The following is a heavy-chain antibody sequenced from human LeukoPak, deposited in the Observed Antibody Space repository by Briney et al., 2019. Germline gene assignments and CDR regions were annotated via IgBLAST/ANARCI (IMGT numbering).Heavy chain of an antibody. CDR3: ARDFDLIAAAGRNAFDI. V-gene: IGHV1-2*02. CDR2: INPNSGVT. Sequence: ASVKVSCKASGYTFTGYYMHWVRQAPGQGLEWMGWINPNSGVTNYSQKFQGRVTMTRDTSISTAYMELSRLRSDDTAVYYCARDFDLIAAAGRNAFDIWGQGTMVTVSS. CDR1: GYTFTGYY. D-gene: IGHD6-13*01. J-gene: IGHJ3*02.